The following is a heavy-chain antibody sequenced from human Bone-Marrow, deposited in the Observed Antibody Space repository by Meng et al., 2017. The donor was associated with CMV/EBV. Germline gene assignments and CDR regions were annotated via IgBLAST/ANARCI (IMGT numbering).Heavy chain of an antibody. V-gene: IGHV3-23*01. Sequence: LSLTCAASGFTFSSYAINWVRQAPGKGLEWVSGISGSGGDTYFADSVKGRFSISRDNSKHTLYLQMNSLRAEDTAVYYCAKVQYQLEGSAFDIWGQGTMVTGSS. CDR2: ISGSGGDT. J-gene: IGHJ3*02. CDR1: GFTFSSYA. CDR3: AKVQYQLEGSAFDI. D-gene: IGHD2-2*01.